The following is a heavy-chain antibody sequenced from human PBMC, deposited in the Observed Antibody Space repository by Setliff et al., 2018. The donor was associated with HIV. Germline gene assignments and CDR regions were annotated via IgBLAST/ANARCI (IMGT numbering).Heavy chain of an antibody. Sequence: PSETLSLTCAVYGGSFSGYYWGWLRQPPGMGLESPGRGLEWIGHIYHSGSTYYNPSLNSRVTMSIDMSKNQFSLSLTSVTAADTAIYYCARTWLHYGADIPRLDPWGQGVLVTVSS. CDR1: GGSFSGYY. V-gene: IGHV4-34*01. D-gene: IGHD4-17*01. CDR2: IYHSGST. J-gene: IGHJ5*02. CDR3: ARTWLHYGADIPRLDP.